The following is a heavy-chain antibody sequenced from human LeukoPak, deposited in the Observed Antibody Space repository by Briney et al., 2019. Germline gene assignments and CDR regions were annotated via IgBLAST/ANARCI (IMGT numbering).Heavy chain of an antibody. CDR2: TYYRSKWYN. CDR3: AREVVYYYDSSGYQENFDY. Sequence: SQTLSLTCAISGDSFSSNSAAWNWIRQSPSRGLEWLGRTYYRSKWYNDYAVSVKSRITINPDTSKNQFSLQLNSVTPEDTAVYYCAREVVYYYDSSGYQENFDYWGQGTLVTVSS. D-gene: IGHD3-22*01. CDR1: GDSFSSNSAA. V-gene: IGHV6-1*01. J-gene: IGHJ4*02.